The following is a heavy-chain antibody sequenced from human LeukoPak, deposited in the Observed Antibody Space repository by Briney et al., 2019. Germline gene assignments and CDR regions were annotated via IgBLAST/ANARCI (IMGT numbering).Heavy chain of an antibody. Sequence: SGGSLRLSCAVSGFTFSSYWMSWVRQAPGKGLEWVANIKQDGSEKYYVDAVKGRFTISRDNAKNSLYLQMNSLRAEDTAVYYCARDREYCSSTSCYGSGYYYYMDVWGKGTTVTVSS. CDR3: ARDREYCSSTSCYGSGYYYYMDV. CDR2: IKQDGSEK. J-gene: IGHJ6*03. CDR1: GFTFSSYW. V-gene: IGHV3-7*01. D-gene: IGHD2-2*01.